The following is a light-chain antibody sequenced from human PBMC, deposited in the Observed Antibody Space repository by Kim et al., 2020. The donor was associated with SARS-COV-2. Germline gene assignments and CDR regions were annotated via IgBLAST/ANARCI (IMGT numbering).Light chain of an antibody. Sequence: SASVGDRVTITCRASQDISNFLAWIQQRPGEAPKSLIYAASDLQSGVPSRCSGSGSGTDFTLTISSLQPEDFATYYCQHYHGYPYTCGQGTKLEI. J-gene: IGKJ2*01. CDR3: QHYHGYPYT. V-gene: IGKV1-16*01. CDR2: AAS. CDR1: QDISNF.